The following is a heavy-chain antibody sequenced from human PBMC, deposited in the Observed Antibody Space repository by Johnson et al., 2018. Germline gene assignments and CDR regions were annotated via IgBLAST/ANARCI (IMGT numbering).Heavy chain of an antibody. CDR1: GFTFSSYS. D-gene: IGHD3-22*01. V-gene: IGHV3-21*04. CDR2: ISSSSSYI. CDR3: AKDSSGDYYRIAEYFQH. Sequence: QLVESGGGVVQPGRSLRLSCAASGFTFSSYSMNWVRQAPGKGLEWVSSISSSSSYIYYAESVKGRFTISRDNSKNTLYLQMNSLRAEDTAVYYCAKDSSGDYYRIAEYFQHWGQGTLVTVSS. J-gene: IGHJ1*01.